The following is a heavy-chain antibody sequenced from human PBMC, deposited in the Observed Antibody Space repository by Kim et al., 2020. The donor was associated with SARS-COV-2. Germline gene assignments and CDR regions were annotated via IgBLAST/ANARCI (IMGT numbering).Heavy chain of an antibody. CDR2: IYYSGST. CDR1: GGSVSSGSYY. CDR3: ARAPTTGMDV. V-gene: IGHV4-61*01. Sequence: SETLSLTCTVSGGSVSSGSYYWSWIRQPPGKGLEWIGYIYYSGSTNYNPSLKSRVTISVDTSKNQFSLKLSSVTAADTAVYYCARAPTTGMDVWGQGTTV. J-gene: IGHJ6*02.